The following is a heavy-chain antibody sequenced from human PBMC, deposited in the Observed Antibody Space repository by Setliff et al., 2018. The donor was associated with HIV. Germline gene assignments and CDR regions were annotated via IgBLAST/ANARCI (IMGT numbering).Heavy chain of an antibody. J-gene: IGHJ4*02. V-gene: IGHV4-31*03. D-gene: IGHD3-10*01. CDR2: IYYSGST. CDR1: GGSISSGAYY. Sequence: TLSLTCTVSGGSISSGAYYWSWIRQHPGKGLEWIGYIYYSGSTYYNPSLKSRVTISVDTSKNQFSLKMRSVTAADTAVYYCATSPAGEILGSRPFYFDYWGQGTLVTVSS. CDR3: ATSPAGEILGSRPFYFDY.